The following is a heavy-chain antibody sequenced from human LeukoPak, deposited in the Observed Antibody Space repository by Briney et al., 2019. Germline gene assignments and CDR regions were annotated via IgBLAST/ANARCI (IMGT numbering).Heavy chain of an antibody. CDR1: GYSISSGYY. Sequence: SETLSLTCAVSGYSISSGYYWGWIRQPPGKGLEWIGSIYHSGSTYYNPSLKSRVTISVDTSKNQFSLKLSSVTAADTAVYCCARHKYYDSSFDYWGQGTLVTVSS. V-gene: IGHV4-38-2*01. J-gene: IGHJ4*02. CDR3: ARHKYYDSSFDY. D-gene: IGHD3-22*01. CDR2: IYHSGST.